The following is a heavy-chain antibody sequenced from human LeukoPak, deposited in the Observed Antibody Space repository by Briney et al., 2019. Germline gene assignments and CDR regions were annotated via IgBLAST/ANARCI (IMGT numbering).Heavy chain of an antibody. CDR2: ISGSGGST. V-gene: IGHV3-23*01. CDR1: GFTFSSYG. D-gene: IGHD3/OR15-3a*01. J-gene: IGHJ5*02. CDR3: TKAFGPGCSQGVRCFDP. Sequence: GGSLRLSCAASGFTFSSYGMNWVRQAPGKGLERVSGISGSGGSTYYADSVKGRPTISRDNPKNTLYLQMNSLRAEDTAVYYCTKAFGPGCSQGVRCFDPWGQGTLVTVSS.